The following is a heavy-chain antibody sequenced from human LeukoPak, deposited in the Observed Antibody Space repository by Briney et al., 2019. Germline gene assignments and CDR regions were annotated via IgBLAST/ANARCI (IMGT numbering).Heavy chain of an antibody. V-gene: IGHV4-34*01. D-gene: IGHD1-26*01. CDR3: ARHGYSGSYYRGYYFDY. CDR1: GGSFSGYY. J-gene: IGHJ4*02. Sequence: PSETLSLTCAVYGGSFSGYYWSWIRQPPGKVLEWIGEINHSGSTNYNPSLKSRVTISVDTSKNQFSLKLSSVTAADTAVYYCARHGYSGSYYRGYYFDYWGQGTLVTVSS. CDR2: INHSGST.